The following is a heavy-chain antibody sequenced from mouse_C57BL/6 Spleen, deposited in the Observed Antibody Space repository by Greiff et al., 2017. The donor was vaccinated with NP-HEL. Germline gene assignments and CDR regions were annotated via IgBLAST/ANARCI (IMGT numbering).Heavy chain of an antibody. V-gene: IGHV1-15*01. J-gene: IGHJ4*01. CDR2: IDPETGGT. CDR3: TRGEAYYSSSYAMDY. CDR1: GYTFTDYE. Sequence: VKLVESGAELVRPGASVTLSCKASGYTFTDYEMHWVKQTPVHGLEWIGAIDPETGGTAYNQKFKGKAILTADKSSSTAYMELRRLTSEDSAVYYCTRGEAYYSSSYAMDYWGQGTSVTVSS. D-gene: IGHD2-5*01.